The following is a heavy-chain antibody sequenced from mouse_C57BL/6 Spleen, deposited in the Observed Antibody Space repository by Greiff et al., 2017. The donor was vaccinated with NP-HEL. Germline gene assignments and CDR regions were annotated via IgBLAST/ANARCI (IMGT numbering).Heavy chain of an antibody. CDR1: GYAFSSSW. CDR3: AREGYDEPY. V-gene: IGHV1-82*01. Sequence: QVQLQQSGPELVKPGASVKISCKASGYAFSSSWMNWVKQRPGKGLEWIGRIYPGDGDTNYNGKFKGKATLTADKSSSTAYMQLSSLTSEDSAVYFCAREGYDEPYWGQGTLVTVSA. J-gene: IGHJ3*01. D-gene: IGHD2-2*01. CDR2: IYPGDGDT.